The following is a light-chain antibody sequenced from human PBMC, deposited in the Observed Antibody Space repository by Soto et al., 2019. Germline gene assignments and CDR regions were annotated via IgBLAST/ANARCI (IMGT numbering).Light chain of an antibody. Sequence: QSALTQPRSVSGSPGQSVTISCTGTSSDVGTYTYVSWYQQHPGKAPKLIIYDVIKRPSGVPDRFSGSKSGNTASLTISGLQAEDEADYYCSSFRSGTTLFGTGTKLTVL. CDR3: SSFRSGTTL. CDR1: SSDVGTYTY. CDR2: DVI. V-gene: IGLV2-11*01. J-gene: IGLJ1*01.